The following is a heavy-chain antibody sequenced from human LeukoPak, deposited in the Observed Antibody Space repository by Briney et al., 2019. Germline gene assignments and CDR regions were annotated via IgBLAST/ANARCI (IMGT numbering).Heavy chain of an antibody. CDR3: AREKLDTRGYVDH. Sequence: PGGSLRLSCAGSGFTFSTYWMSWVRQAPGKGLDWVANIKQDGTDKYYVDSVKGRFTISRDNAKNLLYLQMNSLRAEDTAVYYCAREKLDTRGYVDHWGQGTLVTVSS. V-gene: IGHV3-7*01. CDR1: GFTFSTYW. D-gene: IGHD3-22*01. CDR2: IKQDGTDK. J-gene: IGHJ4*02.